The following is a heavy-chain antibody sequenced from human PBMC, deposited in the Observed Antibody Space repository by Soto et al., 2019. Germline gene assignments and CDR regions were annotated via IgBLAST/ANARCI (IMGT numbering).Heavy chain of an antibody. CDR3: ARDRDNGYELDP. Sequence: GGSLRLSCVASGFSFSSYDMHWVRQATGKGLEWVSAIGTTGDTYYSGSVKGRFTISRENAKNSLYLQMNSLRADDTAVYYCARDRDNGYELDPWGQGTLVTVSS. D-gene: IGHD5-12*01. CDR2: IGTTGDT. CDR1: GFSFSSYD. V-gene: IGHV3-13*01. J-gene: IGHJ5*02.